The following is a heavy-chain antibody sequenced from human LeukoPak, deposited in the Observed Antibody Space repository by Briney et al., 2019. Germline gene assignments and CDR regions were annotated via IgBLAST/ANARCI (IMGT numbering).Heavy chain of an antibody. Sequence: PGGSLRLSCAASGFTFSSYSMSWVRQAPGKGLEWVANIKQDGSEKYYVDSVRGRFTISRDNAKNSLYLQMNSLRAEDTAVYYRARGRVRFDYWGQGTLVTVSS. V-gene: IGHV3-7*04. CDR1: GFTFSSYS. CDR2: IKQDGSEK. D-gene: IGHD1-1*01. J-gene: IGHJ4*02. CDR3: ARGRVRFDY.